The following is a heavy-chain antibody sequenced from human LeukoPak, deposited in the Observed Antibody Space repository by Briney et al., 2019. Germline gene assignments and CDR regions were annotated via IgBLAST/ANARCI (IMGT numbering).Heavy chain of an antibody. CDR2: ISYDGSNE. Sequence: GGSLRLSCAASGFTFSSYVMHWVRQAPGKGLEWVAIISYDGSNEYYADSVKGRFTISRDNSKNTLYLQMNSLRAEDTAVYYCAKATDTAMVSDFDYWGQGTLVTVSS. D-gene: IGHD5-18*01. CDR3: AKATDTAMVSDFDY. V-gene: IGHV3-30*04. J-gene: IGHJ4*02. CDR1: GFTFSSYV.